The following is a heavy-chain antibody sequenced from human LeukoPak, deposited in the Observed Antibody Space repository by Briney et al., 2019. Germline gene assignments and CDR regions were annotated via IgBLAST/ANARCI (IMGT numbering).Heavy chain of an antibody. V-gene: IGHV1-8*01. CDR2: MNPNSGNT. D-gene: IGHD4-23*01. Sequence: PVASVKVSCKASGYTFTSYDINWVRQATGQGLEWMGWMNPNSGNTGYAQKFQGRVTMTRNTSISTAYMELSSLRSEDTAVYYCARDMSTRVTPISYAIDVWGQGTMVTVSS. J-gene: IGHJ3*01. CDR1: GYTFTSYD. CDR3: ARDMSTRVTPISYAIDV.